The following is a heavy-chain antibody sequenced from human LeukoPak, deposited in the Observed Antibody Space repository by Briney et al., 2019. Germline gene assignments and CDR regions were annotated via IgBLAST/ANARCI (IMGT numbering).Heavy chain of an antibody. J-gene: IGHJ5*02. CDR1: GFTFDSYS. Sequence: GGSLRLSCAASGFTFDSYSMHWVRQAPGKGLEWVSSISSSSTYIYYADSVKGRFTISRDNAKNSLYLQTNSLRADDTAVYYCAGAKAMVRGNWFDPWGQGTLVTVSS. CDR2: ISSSSTYI. V-gene: IGHV3-21*01. D-gene: IGHD5-18*01. CDR3: AGAKAMVRGNWFDP.